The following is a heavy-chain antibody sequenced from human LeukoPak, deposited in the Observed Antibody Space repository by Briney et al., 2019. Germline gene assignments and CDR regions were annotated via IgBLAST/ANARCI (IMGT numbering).Heavy chain of an antibody. Sequence: GGSLRLSCAASGLTFTSQAMSWFRQAPGKGLEWVSAIDNNDGRKSYADSVKGRFTMSRDIPKNTLSLQMSSLRAEDTAVYYCSVRRGDYYDYWGQGTLVTVAS. CDR2: IDNNDGRK. CDR1: GLTFTSQA. V-gene: IGHV3-23*01. D-gene: IGHD3-10*02. J-gene: IGHJ4*02. CDR3: SVRRGDYYDY.